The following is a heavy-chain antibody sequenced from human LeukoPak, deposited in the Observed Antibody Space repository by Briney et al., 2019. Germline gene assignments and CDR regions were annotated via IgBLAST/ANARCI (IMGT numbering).Heavy chain of an antibody. CDR2: ISWNSNSI. Sequence: GGSLRLSCAASGFTFDDYAVHWVRQAPGKGLEWVSGISWNSNSIDYADSVKGRFTISRDNAKNSLYLQMNSLRAEDTAVYYCARGAYYYEDWGQGTLVTVSS. CDR1: GFTFDDYA. D-gene: IGHD3-22*01. J-gene: IGHJ4*02. V-gene: IGHV3-9*01. CDR3: ARGAYYYED.